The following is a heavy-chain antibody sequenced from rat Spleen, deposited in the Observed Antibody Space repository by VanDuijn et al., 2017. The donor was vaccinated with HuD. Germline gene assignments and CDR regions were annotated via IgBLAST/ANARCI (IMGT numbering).Heavy chain of an antibody. V-gene: IGHV2-6*01. CDR3: VREANSPGITFDY. J-gene: IGHJ2*01. CDR2: ISSGGNT. CDR1: GFSLTSYH. Sequence: QVQLKESGPGLVQPSQTLSLTCTVSGFSLTSYHVSWVRQPPGKGLEWIAAISSGGNTYYNSALKSRLSISRDTSKSQVFLKMNSLQTEDTATYYCVREANSPGITFDYWGQGVMVTVSS. D-gene: IGHD1-4*01.